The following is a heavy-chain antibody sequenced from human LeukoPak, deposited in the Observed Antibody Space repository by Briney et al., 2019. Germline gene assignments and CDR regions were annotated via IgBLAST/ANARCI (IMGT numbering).Heavy chain of an antibody. CDR1: DDSISSYY. D-gene: IGHD3-10*01. V-gene: IGHV4-59*01. J-gene: IGHJ4*02. CDR3: ARGVSGSYYAFDY. CDR2: IYYSGST. Sequence: SETLSPTCTVSDDSISSYYWSWIRQPPGKGLEWIGYIYYSGSTNYNPSLKSRVTISVDTSKNQFSLKLSSVTAADTAVYYCARGVSGSYYAFDYWGQGTLVTVSS.